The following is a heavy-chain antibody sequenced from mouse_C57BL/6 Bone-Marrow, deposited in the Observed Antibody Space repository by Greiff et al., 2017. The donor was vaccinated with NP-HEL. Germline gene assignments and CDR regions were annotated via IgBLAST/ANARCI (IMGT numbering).Heavy chain of an antibody. CDR1: GYTFTDYY. CDR3: ARSVDYHGGRYFDV. V-gene: IGHV1-26*01. Sequence: VQLQQSGPELVKPGASVKISCKASGYTFTDYYMNWVKQSHGKSLEWIGDINPNNGGTSYNQKFKGKATLTVDKSSSTAYMELRSLTSEDTAVYYCARSVDYHGGRYFDVWGTGTTVTVSS. D-gene: IGHD1-1*01. J-gene: IGHJ1*03. CDR2: INPNNGGT.